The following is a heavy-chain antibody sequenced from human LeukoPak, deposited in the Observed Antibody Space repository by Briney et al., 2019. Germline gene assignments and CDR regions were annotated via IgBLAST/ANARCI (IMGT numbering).Heavy chain of an antibody. J-gene: IGHJ4*02. CDR1: GFPFSSYS. CDR3: ARDRIPGHTRGELDY. CDR2: MSSSSDYI. Sequence: NPGGSLRLSCAASGFPFSSYSMNWVRQAPGKGLEWVSAMSSSSDYIYYADSMKGRFTISRDNAKNSLFLQMNSLRAEDTAVYYCARDRIPGHTRGELDYWGQGIMVTVSS. V-gene: IGHV3-21*01. D-gene: IGHD6-13*01.